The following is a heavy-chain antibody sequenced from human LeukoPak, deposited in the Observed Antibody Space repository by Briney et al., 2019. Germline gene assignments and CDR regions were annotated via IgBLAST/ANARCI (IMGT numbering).Heavy chain of an antibody. D-gene: IGHD5-18*01. CDR3: ARGGSYRYGSSDY. Sequence: GESLKISCKGSGYRFTNYWIGWVRQMPGKGLEWMGIVHPGDSGTRYSPSFQGQVTMPVDESITTAYLQWSSLRASDSAIYYCARGGSYRYGSSDYWGQGTLVTVSS. CDR2: VHPGDSGT. CDR1: GYRFTNYW. J-gene: IGHJ4*02. V-gene: IGHV5-51*01.